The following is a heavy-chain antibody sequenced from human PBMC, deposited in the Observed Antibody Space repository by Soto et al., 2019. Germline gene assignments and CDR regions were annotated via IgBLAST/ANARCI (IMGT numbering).Heavy chain of an antibody. CDR1: GFTFSSYD. CDR2: IGTAGDT. J-gene: IGHJ4*02. CDR3: ARVTCRGGSCYDY. D-gene: IGHD2-15*01. Sequence: GGSLRLSCAASGFTFSSYDMHWVRQATGKGLEWVSAIGTAGDTYYPGSVKGRFTISRENATNSLYLQMNSLRAGDTAVYYCARVTCRGGSCYDYWGQGTLVTVSS. V-gene: IGHV3-13*01.